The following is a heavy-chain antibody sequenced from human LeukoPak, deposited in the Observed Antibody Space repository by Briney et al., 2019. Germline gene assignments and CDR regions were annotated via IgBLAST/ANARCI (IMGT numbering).Heavy chain of an antibody. D-gene: IGHD2-2*01. Sequence: GESLKISCKGSGYSFTSYWIGWVRQMPGKGLEWMGIIYPGDSDTRYSPSFQGQVTISADKSISTAYLQWSSLKASDIAMYYCTRASDIVVPAAMPSGWFDPWGQGTLVTVSS. CDR1: GYSFTSYW. CDR3: TRASDIVVPAAMPSGWFDP. CDR2: IYPGDSDT. V-gene: IGHV5-51*01. J-gene: IGHJ5*02.